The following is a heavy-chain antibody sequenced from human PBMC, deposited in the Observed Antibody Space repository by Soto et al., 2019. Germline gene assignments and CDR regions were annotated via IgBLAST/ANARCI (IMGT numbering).Heavy chain of an antibody. J-gene: IGHJ4*02. D-gene: IGHD3-22*01. Sequence: SVKVSCNASASTFSSYDISWVRQALGQGLEWMGGIIPIFGTANYAQKFQGRVTITADESTSTAYMELSSLRSEDTAVYYCAGARSSGYSELFDYWGQGALVTVSS. CDR3: AGARSSGYSELFDY. CDR1: ASTFSSYD. V-gene: IGHV1-69*13. CDR2: IIPIFGTA.